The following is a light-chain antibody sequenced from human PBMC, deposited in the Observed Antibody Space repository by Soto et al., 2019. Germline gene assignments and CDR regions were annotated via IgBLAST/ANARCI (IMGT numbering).Light chain of an antibody. Sequence: EIVLTQSPATLSLSPGERATLSCRASQSVSSYLAWNQQKPGQAPRLLIDDASNRATGIPARFSGSGCGTEFTLTISSLEPEDFAVYYCQHRSNWPPYPFGPGTKLEIK. CDR1: QSVSSY. CDR2: DAS. J-gene: IGKJ2*01. CDR3: QHRSNWPPYP. V-gene: IGKV3-11*01.